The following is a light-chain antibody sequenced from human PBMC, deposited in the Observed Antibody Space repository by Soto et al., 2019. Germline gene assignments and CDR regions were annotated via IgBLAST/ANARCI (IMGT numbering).Light chain of an antibody. CDR2: KAS. CDR1: QSISSW. J-gene: IGKJ1*01. CDR3: QQYNSFWT. V-gene: IGKV1-5*03. Sequence: DIQMTKSPSTLSASVGDRVTITCRASQSISSWLAWYQQKPGKAPKLLIYKASSLESGVPSRFSGSGSGTEFTRTISSLQPDDFATYYCQQYNSFWTFGQGTKVEIK.